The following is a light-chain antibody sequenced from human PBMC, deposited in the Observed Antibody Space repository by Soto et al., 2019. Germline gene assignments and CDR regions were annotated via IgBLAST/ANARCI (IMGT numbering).Light chain of an antibody. CDR2: AAS. V-gene: IGKV1-12*01. J-gene: IGKJ4*01. Sequence: DIQMTQSPSSLSACVGDRVTITCRASQDLDRWLAWYQQKPGEAPKVLIFAASSLQSGLPSRFSGGGSGTDFSLTLSSLQPEDFATYYCKQSRSFPLTFGGGTKVDI. CDR3: KQSRSFPLT. CDR1: QDLDRW.